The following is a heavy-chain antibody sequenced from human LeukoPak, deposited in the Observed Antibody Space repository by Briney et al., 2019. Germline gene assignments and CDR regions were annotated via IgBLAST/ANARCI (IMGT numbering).Heavy chain of an antibody. Sequence: GGSLRLSCAASEFTFSNFYMSWVRQAPGKGLEWVANINQDGSEKYYVDSVKGRFTISRDNAKNSLYLQMNSLRADEDTAVYYCARYGPDDSPFDYWGQGTLVTVSS. CDR3: ARYGPDDSPFDY. D-gene: IGHD3-3*01. CDR1: EFTFSNFY. J-gene: IGHJ4*02. V-gene: IGHV3-7*01. CDR2: INQDGSEK.